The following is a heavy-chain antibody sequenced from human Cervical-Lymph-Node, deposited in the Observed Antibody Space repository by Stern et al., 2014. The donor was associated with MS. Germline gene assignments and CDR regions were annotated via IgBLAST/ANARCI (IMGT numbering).Heavy chain of an antibody. CDR2: IYWDDDK. CDR3: AHLTADRYFAVFEN. Sequence: QITLKESGPALVKPTQTLTLICTFAGFSLSTSGVAVAWIPQPPGKALEWLALIYWDDDKRHSPSLKSRLDISKDTSENQVVLTLTDVDPVDTGTYYCAHLTADRYFAVFENWGQGTRVTVSS. D-gene: IGHD1-1*01. V-gene: IGHV2-5*02. J-gene: IGHJ4*02. CDR1: GFSLSTSGVA.